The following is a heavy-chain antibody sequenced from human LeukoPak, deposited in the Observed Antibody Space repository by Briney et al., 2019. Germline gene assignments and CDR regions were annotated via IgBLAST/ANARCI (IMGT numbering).Heavy chain of an antibody. Sequence: LSLTCTISGATVSSNIAAWNWIRQSPSRGLEWLGRTYYRSKWNNDYAVSVKSRISINPDTSKNQFSLQLNSVTPEDTAVYYCARDLCSGGSCYWRFDYWGQGTLVTVPS. CDR2: TYYRSKWNN. CDR1: GATVSSNIAA. V-gene: IGHV6-1*01. D-gene: IGHD2-15*01. J-gene: IGHJ4*02. CDR3: ARDLCSGGSCYWRFDY.